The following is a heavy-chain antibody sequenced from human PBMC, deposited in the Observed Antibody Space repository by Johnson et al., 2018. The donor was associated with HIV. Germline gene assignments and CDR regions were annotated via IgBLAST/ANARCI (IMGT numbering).Heavy chain of an antibody. Sequence: QVQLVESGGGVVQPGRSLRLSCAASGFTFSSYAIHWVRQAPGKGLEWVAVISYDENNKYYADSVKGRFTISRDNSKNTLYMQMNSLRADDTAVYYCAKDRASVWYSGSYLVDWGQGTMVTVSS. CDR3: AKDRASVWYSGSYLVD. CDR1: GFTFSSYA. J-gene: IGHJ3*01. CDR2: ISYDENNK. D-gene: IGHD1-26*01. V-gene: IGHV3-30-3*01.